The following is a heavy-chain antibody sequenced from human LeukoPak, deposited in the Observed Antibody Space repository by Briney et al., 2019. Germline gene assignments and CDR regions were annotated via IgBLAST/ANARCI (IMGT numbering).Heavy chain of an antibody. J-gene: IGHJ4*02. V-gene: IGHV4-34*01. CDR2: INHSGST. Sequence: PSETLSLTCAVYAGSFSGYYWSWIRQPPGKGLEWIGEINHSGSTNYNPSLKSRVTISVDTSKNQFSLKLSSVTAADTAEYYCARRWSSGSYRLWGFDYWGQGTLVTVSS. CDR3: ARRWSSGSYRLWGFDY. D-gene: IGHD6-19*01. CDR1: AGSFSGYY.